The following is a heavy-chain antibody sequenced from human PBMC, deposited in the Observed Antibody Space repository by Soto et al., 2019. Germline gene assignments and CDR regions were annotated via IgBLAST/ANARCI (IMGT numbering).Heavy chain of an antibody. J-gene: IGHJ6*03. CDR3: ARGLRRYCSGGSCRSSYMDV. CDR1: GGSISSYY. D-gene: IGHD2-15*01. CDR2: IYYSGST. V-gene: IGHV4-59*01. Sequence: SETLSLTCTVSGGSISSYYWSWIRQPPGKGLEWIGYIYYSGSTNYTPSLKSRVTISVDTSKNQFSLKLSSVTAADTAVYYCARGLRRYCSGGSCRSSYMDVWGKGTTVTVSS.